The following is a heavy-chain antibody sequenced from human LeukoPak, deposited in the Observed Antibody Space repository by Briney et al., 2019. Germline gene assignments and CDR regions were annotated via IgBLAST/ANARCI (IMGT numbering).Heavy chain of an antibody. Sequence: PGGSLRLFCAASGFTFRNYAMSWVRQAPGKGLEWVSAIGGRGRSTFYADSVKGRFTISRDNSKSTLYLQMHSLRAEDTAIYYCARPVSAAARSDAFDIWGQGTVVTVSS. J-gene: IGHJ3*02. CDR2: IGGRGRST. CDR1: GFTFRNYA. V-gene: IGHV3-23*01. D-gene: IGHD2-2*01. CDR3: ARPVSAAARSDAFDI.